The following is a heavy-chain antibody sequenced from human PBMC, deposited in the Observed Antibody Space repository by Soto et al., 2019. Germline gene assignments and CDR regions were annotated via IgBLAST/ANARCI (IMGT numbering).Heavy chain of an antibody. CDR1: GGTFSSYA. CDR2: IIPIFGTA. CDR3: ARDNRPYYYDSSGYYYAFDI. Sequence: QVQLVQSGAEVKKPGSSVKVSCKASGGTFSSYAISWVRQAPGQGLEWMGGIIPIFGTANYAQKLQGRVTITADKSTSTAYMELSSLRSEDTAVYYCARDNRPYYYDSSGYYYAFDIRGQGTMVTVSS. D-gene: IGHD3-22*01. J-gene: IGHJ3*02. V-gene: IGHV1-69*06.